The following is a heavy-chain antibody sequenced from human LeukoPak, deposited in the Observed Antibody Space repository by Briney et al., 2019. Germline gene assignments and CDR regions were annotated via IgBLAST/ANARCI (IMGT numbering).Heavy chain of an antibody. V-gene: IGHV4-59*01. CDR2: IYYTGST. J-gene: IGHJ3*02. CDR1: GGSFSGYY. D-gene: IGHD5-12*01. CDR3: ARVFGSGYDFRGAFDI. Sequence: SETLSLTCAVYGGSFSGYYGSWIRQPPGKGLEWIGYIYYTGSTNYNPSLKSRVTISVDTSKIQFSLKLSSVTAADTAVYYCARVFGSGYDFRGAFDIWGQGTMVTVSS.